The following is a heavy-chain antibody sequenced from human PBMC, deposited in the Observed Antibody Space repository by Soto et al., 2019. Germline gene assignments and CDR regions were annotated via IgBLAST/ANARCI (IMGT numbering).Heavy chain of an antibody. J-gene: IGHJ6*03. CDR3: ARGDCVGGTCYSLAGSFYYYMDV. CDR2: INSDGSVS. CDR1: GFTFTTYW. D-gene: IGHD2-15*01. V-gene: IGHV3-74*01. Sequence: EVKLVESGGGLVQPGGSLRLSCAASGFTFTTYWMYWVRQAPGKGLVWVSRINSDGSVSSYADSVKGRLTTSRDNVKNTLYLEMNSLRAEDSAVYYCARGDCVGGTCYSLAGSFYYYMDVWGKGTTVTVFS.